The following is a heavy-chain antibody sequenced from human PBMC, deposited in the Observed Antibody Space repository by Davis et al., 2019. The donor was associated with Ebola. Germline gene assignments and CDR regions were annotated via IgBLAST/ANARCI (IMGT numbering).Heavy chain of an antibody. V-gene: IGHV3-74*01. CDR2: VSSDGSYT. CDR1: GFTFSKAW. Sequence: GESLKISCAASGFTFSKAWMSWVRQAPGKGLVWVSRVSSDGSYTSYADSVKGRFTISRDNSKNTLYLQMNSLRDDDTAVYYCAYSLRPTVVVGATDYWGQGTLVTVSS. D-gene: IGHD1-26*01. J-gene: IGHJ4*02. CDR3: AYSLRPTVVVGATDY.